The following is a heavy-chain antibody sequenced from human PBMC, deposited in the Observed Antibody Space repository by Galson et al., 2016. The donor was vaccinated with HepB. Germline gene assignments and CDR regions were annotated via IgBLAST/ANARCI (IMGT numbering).Heavy chain of an antibody. CDR1: GGSISSDA. CDR2: IIPMFGTA. D-gene: IGHD1-26*01. Sequence: SVKVSCKASGGSISSDAIIWVRQAPGQGLEWMGGIIPMFGTANYAQQFQGRVTITADTSTSTAYMEVSSLSFDDTAVYCCANQPFSGGPFDFWGQGTLVTVSS. CDR3: ANQPFSGGPFDF. J-gene: IGHJ4*02. V-gene: IGHV1-69*06.